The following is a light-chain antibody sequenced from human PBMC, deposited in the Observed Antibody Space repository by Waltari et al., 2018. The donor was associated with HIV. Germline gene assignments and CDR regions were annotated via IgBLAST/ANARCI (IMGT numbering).Light chain of an antibody. Sequence: DIQMTQSPSSLSASVGDRVTITCRATQRISNYLNWYQQRPGKAPKLLISVASSLQSGFPSRFSGSGSGTDFTLTISSLQPEDFATYYCQQSHSTPLTFGPGTRVDIK. CDR1: QRISNY. CDR3: QQSHSTPLT. CDR2: VAS. J-gene: IGKJ3*01. V-gene: IGKV1-39*01.